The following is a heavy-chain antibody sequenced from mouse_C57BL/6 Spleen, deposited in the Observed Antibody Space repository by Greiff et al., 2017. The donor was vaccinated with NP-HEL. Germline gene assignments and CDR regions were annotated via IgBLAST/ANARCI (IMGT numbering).Heavy chain of an antibody. V-gene: IGHV3-6*01. D-gene: IGHD2-1*01. J-gene: IGHJ3*01. CDR3: ASKGNYAFAY. CDR1: GYSITSGYY. Sequence: EVKLMESGPGLVKPSQSLSLTCSVTGYSITSGYYWNWIRQFPGNKLEWMGYISYDGSNNYNPSLKNRISITRDTSKNQFFLKLNSVTTEDTATYYCASKGNYAFAYWGQGTLVTVSA. CDR2: ISYDGSN.